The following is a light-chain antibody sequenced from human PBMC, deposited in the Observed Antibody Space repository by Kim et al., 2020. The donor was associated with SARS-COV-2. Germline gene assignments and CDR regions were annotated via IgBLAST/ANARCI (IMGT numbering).Light chain of an antibody. V-gene: IGKV1-12*01. CDR1: QNIRSW. CDR3: QQTNSFPLT. CDR2: GAS. J-gene: IGKJ4*01. Sequence: SASVGDRVTITCRASQNIRSWLAWYQQKSGMTPKLLIYGASSLQTGVPSRFSGSGGGTEFTLTISSLQPEDFATYYCQQTNSFPLTFAGGTKLEIK.